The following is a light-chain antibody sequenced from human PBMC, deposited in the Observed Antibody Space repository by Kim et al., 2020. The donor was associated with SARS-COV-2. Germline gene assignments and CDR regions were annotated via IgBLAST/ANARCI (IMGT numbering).Light chain of an antibody. CDR2: GAS. J-gene: IGKJ1*01. V-gene: IGKV3-20*01. Sequence: SPGERATISCRASQTVTSNYLAWYQQKPGQAPRLLIYGASSRATGISDRFSGSGSGTDFTLTISRLEPEDFAVYYCQQYGSSPATFGQGTKVEIK. CDR1: QTVTSNY. CDR3: QQYGSSPAT.